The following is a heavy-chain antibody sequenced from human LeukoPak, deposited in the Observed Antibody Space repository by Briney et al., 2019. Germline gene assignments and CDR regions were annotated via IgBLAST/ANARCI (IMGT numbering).Heavy chain of an antibody. D-gene: IGHD3-10*01. CDR2: FYWSGCT. CDR1: GGSINSGGYS. CDR3: ARERGRAYYFDY. Sequence: SETLSLTCYVSGGSINSGGYSWSWIRQPPGHGLEWVGDFYWSGCTFYNLSLQRRLTISLNRSKNELSLTLASVTAADTAVYYCARERGRAYYFDYWGRGILVIVSS. J-gene: IGHJ4*02. V-gene: IGHV4-30-2*01.